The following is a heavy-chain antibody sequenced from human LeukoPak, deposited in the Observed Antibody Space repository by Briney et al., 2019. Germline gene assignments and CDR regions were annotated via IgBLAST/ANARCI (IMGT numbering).Heavy chain of an antibody. Sequence: PGGSLTLTCIVSGFTFSGYWWRWIRQAPGKGLVWVSRINGDGSSVSYAASVKGRFTISRDNAKNTLYLQMDSLRAEDTAVYYCAYLGGFDYWGQGTLVTVSS. CDR3: AYLGGFDY. V-gene: IGHV3-74*01. J-gene: IGHJ4*02. D-gene: IGHD1-26*01. CDR2: INGDGSSV. CDR1: GFTFSGYW.